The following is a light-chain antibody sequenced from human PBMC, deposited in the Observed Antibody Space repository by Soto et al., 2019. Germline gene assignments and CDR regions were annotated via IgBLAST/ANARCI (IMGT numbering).Light chain of an antibody. V-gene: IGKV3-11*01. CDR1: QSVSAY. CDR3: QHSSSWPLT. Sequence: EIVLTQSPATLSLSPGERATLSCRASQSVSAYLVWYQQKPGQAPRLLIYDASNRATGIPARFSGSGSGTDFPLTISSLDPEDFAVYYCQHSSSWPLTFGGGTKVEIK. CDR2: DAS. J-gene: IGKJ4*01.